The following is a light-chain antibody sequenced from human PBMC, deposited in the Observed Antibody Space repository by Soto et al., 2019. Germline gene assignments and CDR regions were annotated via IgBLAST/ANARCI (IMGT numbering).Light chain of an antibody. CDR2: EVT. J-gene: IGLJ3*02. CDR1: SSDIGSYNY. Sequence: QSALTQPASVSGSPGQSITISCTGTSSDIGSYNYVSWYQHYPGKAPRLLIYEVTNRPSGVSNRFSGSKSGNTASLTISGLQVEDDAAYYCCSYRSSRTWVFGGGTKLTVL. CDR3: CSYRSSRTWV. V-gene: IGLV2-14*01.